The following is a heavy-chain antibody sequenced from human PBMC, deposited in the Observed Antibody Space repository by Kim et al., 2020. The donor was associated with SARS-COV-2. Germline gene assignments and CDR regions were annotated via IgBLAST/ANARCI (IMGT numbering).Heavy chain of an antibody. CDR2: IYYSGST. J-gene: IGHJ5*02. V-gene: IGHV4-61*01. CDR1: GGSVSSGSYY. Sequence: SETLSLTCTVSGGSVSSGSYYWSWIRQPPGKGLEWIGYIYYSGSTNYNPSLKSRVTISVDTSKNQFSLKLSSVTAVDTAVYYCARDLWPTMIPPGGGYGWFDPWGQGTLVTVSS. D-gene: IGHD3-22*01. CDR3: ARDLWPTMIPPGGGYGWFDP.